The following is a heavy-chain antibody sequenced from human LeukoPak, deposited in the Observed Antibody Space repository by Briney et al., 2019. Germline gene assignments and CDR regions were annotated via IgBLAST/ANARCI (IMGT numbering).Heavy chain of an antibody. CDR1: GGSISSYY. J-gene: IGHJ6*03. Sequence: SETLSLTCTISGGSISSYYWSWIRQPAGKGLEWIGRIYTSGSTNYNPSLKSRVTMSVDTSKNQFSLKLSSVTAADTAVYYCAREVVVPAAVYYYYYYYMDVWGKGTTVTVSS. CDR2: IYTSGST. V-gene: IGHV4-4*07. D-gene: IGHD2-2*01. CDR3: AREVVVPAAVYYYYYYYMDV.